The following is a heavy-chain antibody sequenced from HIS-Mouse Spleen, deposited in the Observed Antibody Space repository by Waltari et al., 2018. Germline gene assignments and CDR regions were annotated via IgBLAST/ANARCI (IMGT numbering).Heavy chain of an antibody. CDR3: ARGEAEIAAAAYYYYYGMDV. J-gene: IGHJ6*02. D-gene: IGHD6-13*01. V-gene: IGHV4-34*01. CDR1: GGSFSGYY. Sequence: QVQLQQWGAGLLKPSETLSLTCAVYGGSFSGYYWSWIGEINHSGNTNYNPSLKSRVTISVDTSKNQFSLKLSSVTAADTAVYYCARGEAEIAAAAYYYYYGMDVWGQGTTVTVSS. CDR2: INHSGNT.